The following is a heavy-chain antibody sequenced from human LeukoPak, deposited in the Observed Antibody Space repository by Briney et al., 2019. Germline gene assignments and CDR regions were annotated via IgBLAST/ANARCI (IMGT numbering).Heavy chain of an antibody. CDR2: INLSGGST. V-gene: IGHV1-46*01. J-gene: IGHJ4*02. D-gene: IGHD2-21*02. CDR1: GYILSSYY. Sequence: ASVKVSCKASGYILSSYYMHWVRQAPGQGLEWMGIINLSGGSTDYAQKFQGRVTMTRDKSTSTVYMELNSLRSEDTALHYCARTYCGGDCNNRYFDYWGQGTLVTVSS. CDR3: ARTYCGGDCNNRYFDY.